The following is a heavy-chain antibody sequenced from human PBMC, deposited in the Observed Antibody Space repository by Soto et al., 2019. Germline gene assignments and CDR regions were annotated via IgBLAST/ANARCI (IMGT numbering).Heavy chain of an antibody. D-gene: IGHD4-17*01. J-gene: IGHJ4*02. CDR1: GFTFSSYS. Sequence: HPGGSLRLSCAASGFTFSSYSMNWVRKAPGKGREWVSYISSSSSTIYYANSVKGRFTISRDNAKNSLYLQMNSLRAQDTAVYYCARDLYYGLFDYWGQGTLVTVSS. CDR3: ARDLYYGLFDY. CDR2: ISSSSSTI. V-gene: IGHV3-48*01.